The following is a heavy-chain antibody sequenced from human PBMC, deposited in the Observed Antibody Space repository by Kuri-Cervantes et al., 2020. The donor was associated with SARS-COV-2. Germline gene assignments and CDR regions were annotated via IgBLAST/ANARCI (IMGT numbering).Heavy chain of an antibody. D-gene: IGHD2-2*01. CDR2: IYYSGSV. V-gene: IGHV4-39*02. Sequence: SETLSLTCTVSGGSISNGSFYWGWIRQPPGRGLEWIGNIYYSGSVYYYPSLESRATISLDTSNNQFSLKLSSVTAADTAVYYCARDTGTYCSDISCYGYYYYYGMDVWGQGTTVTVSS. CDR1: GGSISNGSFY. J-gene: IGHJ6*02. CDR3: ARDTGTYCSDISCYGYYYYYGMDV.